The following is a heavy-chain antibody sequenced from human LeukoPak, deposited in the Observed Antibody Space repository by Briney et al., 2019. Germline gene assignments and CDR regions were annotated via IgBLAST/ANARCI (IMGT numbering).Heavy chain of an antibody. V-gene: IGHV3-7*03. CDR2: TKQDGSEK. Sequence: PGGSLRLSCAASGFTFSSYWMSWVRQAPGKGLEWVANTKQDGSEKYYVDSVKGRFTISRDNAKKSLYLQINSLRAEDTAVYYCATKSGNYYNYWGQGSLVTVSS. J-gene: IGHJ4*02. D-gene: IGHD1-26*01. CDR1: GFTFSSYW. CDR3: ATKSGNYYNY.